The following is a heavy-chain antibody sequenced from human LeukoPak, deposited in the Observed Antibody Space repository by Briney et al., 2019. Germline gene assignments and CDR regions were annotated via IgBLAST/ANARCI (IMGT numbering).Heavy chain of an antibody. V-gene: IGHV1-18*04. D-gene: IGHD6-6*01. CDR3: ARSPVYSSSDKNWFDP. CDR1: GYTSTSYY. J-gene: IGHJ5*02. CDR2: ISAYNGNT. Sequence: ASVKVSCKASGYTSTSYYMHWVRQAPGQGLEWMGWISAYNGNTNYAQKLQGRVTMTTDTSTSTAYMELRSLRSDDTAVYYCARSPVYSSSDKNWFDPWGQGTLVTVSS.